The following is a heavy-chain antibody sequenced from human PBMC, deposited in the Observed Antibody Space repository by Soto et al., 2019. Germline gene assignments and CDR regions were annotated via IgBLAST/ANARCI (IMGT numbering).Heavy chain of an antibody. CDR1: VGSISISSYC. V-gene: IGHV4-39*01. J-gene: IGHJ6*01. Sequence: SETLTITWTISVGSISISSYCWGWIRQPPGKGLELIGIIYYSGSTYYNPSLKSRVTISVDTSKNQFSLKLSSVTAADTAVYYCARHDAPSTVTKYGMDVWGQGTPVTVSS. D-gene: IGHD4-17*01. CDR3: ARHDAPSTVTKYGMDV. CDR2: IYYSGST.